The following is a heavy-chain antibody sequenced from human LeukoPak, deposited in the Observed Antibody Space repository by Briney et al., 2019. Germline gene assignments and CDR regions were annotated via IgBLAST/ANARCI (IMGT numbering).Heavy chain of an antibody. D-gene: IGHD1-14*01. Sequence: ASVKVSCKAYGGTFSSYAISWVRQAPGQGLEWMGGIIPIFGTANYAQKFQGRVTITADESTSTAYMELSSLRSEDTAVYYCARIPDAGTVPTFDPWGQGTLVTVSS. CDR2: IIPIFGTA. V-gene: IGHV1-69*13. CDR3: ARIPDAGTVPTFDP. J-gene: IGHJ5*02. CDR1: GGTFSSYA.